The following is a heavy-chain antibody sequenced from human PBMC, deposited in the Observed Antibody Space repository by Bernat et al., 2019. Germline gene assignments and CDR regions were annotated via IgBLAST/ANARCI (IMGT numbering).Heavy chain of an antibody. CDR3: AKEGYSRGVIDF. D-gene: IGHD6-13*01. CDR2: ISAGGGGT. J-gene: IGHJ4*02. Sequence: EVQLLESGGGLVQPGGSLRLSCAASGFTYGNYAMSWVRQAPGKGLEWVSSISAGGGGTYFGDSVRGRFTSSRDNSKNTLNLQMNSLRAEDTAVYYCAKEGYSRGVIDFWGQGTLVIVSS. V-gene: IGHV3-23*01. CDR1: GFTYGNYA.